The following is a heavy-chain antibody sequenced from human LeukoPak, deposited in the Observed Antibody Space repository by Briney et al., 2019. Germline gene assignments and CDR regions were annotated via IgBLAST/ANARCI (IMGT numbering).Heavy chain of an antibody. D-gene: IGHD3-22*01. CDR2: VSYDGGAK. J-gene: IGHJ3*02. CDR1: GFTFNTYA. CDR3: AAFALNYDSSGYSDAFDI. V-gene: IGHV3-30*03. Sequence: GGSLRLSCAASGFTFNTYALHWVRQAPGKGLEWVAVVSYDGGAKYYADSVEGRFTISRDNSKNTLYLQMNSLRAEDTAVYYCAAFALNYDSSGYSDAFDIWGQGTMVTVSS.